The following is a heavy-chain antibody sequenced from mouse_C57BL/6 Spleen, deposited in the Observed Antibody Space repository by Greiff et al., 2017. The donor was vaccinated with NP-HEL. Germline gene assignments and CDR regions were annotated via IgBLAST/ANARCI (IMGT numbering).Heavy chain of an antibody. Sequence: VQLQQSGPELVKPGASVKISCKASGYAFSSSWMNWVKQRPGKGLEWIGRIYPGDGDTNYNGKFKGKATLTADKSSSTAYMQLSSLTSEDSAVYFCARLDDAWFAYWGQGTLVTVSA. CDR2: IYPGDGDT. CDR3: ARLDDAWFAY. V-gene: IGHV1-82*01. CDR1: GYAFSSSW. D-gene: IGHD2-12*01. J-gene: IGHJ3*01.